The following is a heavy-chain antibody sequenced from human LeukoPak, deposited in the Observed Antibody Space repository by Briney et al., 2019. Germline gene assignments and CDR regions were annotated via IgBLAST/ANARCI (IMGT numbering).Heavy chain of an antibody. CDR2: ISGSGGST. CDR3: AKLYIAAAGSTKQNYYYYYMDV. D-gene: IGHD6-13*01. J-gene: IGHJ6*03. Sequence: PGGSLRLSCAASGFTVSSNYMSWVRQAPGKGLEWVSAISGSGGSTYYADSVKGRFTISRDNSKNTLHLQMNSLRAEDTAVYYCAKLYIAAAGSTKQNYYYYYMDVWGKGTTVTVSS. CDR1: GFTVSSNY. V-gene: IGHV3-23*01.